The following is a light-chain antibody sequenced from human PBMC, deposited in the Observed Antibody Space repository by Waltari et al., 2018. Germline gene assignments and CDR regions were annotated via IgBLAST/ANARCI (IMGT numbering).Light chain of an antibody. Sequence: EIVLTQSPATLSLSPGESATLSCRASQSVSTYISWYQQKPGQAPRLLIYDASQRATGIPARIRGSGSGTDFTLTITSLEPEDFAVYFCQQGSGWPPTYSFGQGTKLEIK. CDR3: QQGSGWPPTYS. J-gene: IGKJ2*01. V-gene: IGKV3-11*01. CDR1: QSVSTY. CDR2: DAS.